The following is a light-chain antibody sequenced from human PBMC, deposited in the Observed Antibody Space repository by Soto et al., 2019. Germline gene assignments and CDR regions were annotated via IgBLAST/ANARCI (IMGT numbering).Light chain of an antibody. CDR1: SSNIGNNY. CDR3: GTWDSSLSACVV. Sequence: QSVLTQPPSVSAAPGQKVTISCSGSSSNIGNNYVSWYQQLPGTAPKLLIYENNKRPSGIPDRFSGSKSGTSATLGITGLQTGDEADYYCGTWDSSLSACVVFGGGNKLTV. J-gene: IGLJ2*01. CDR2: ENN. V-gene: IGLV1-51*02.